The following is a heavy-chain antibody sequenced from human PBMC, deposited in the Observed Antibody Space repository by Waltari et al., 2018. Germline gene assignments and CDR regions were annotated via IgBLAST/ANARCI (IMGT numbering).Heavy chain of an antibody. J-gene: IGHJ3*02. Sequence: QVQLQESGPGLVKPSQTLSLTCSVSGGSISSGGYFWNWLRQHPGKGLEWIGYIYYRGSTHYNPSFKTLVTISVDTSKNQFSLKLSSVTVADTAVYYCARGGQRDAFDIWGLGTMVTVSS. CDR2: IYYRGST. D-gene: IGHD3-16*01. V-gene: IGHV4-31*01. CDR3: ARGGQRDAFDI. CDR1: GGSISSGGYF.